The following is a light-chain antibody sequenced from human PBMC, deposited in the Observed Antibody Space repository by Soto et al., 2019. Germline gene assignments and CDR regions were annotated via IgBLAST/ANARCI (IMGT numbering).Light chain of an antibody. V-gene: IGLV2-14*01. J-gene: IGLJ1*01. CDR2: DVS. CDR3: SSYTSSSIPYV. CDR1: NSDVGGYNF. Sequence: QSALTQPASVSGSPGQWITISCTGTNSDVGGYNFVSWYQQHPGKAPKLMIYDVSNRPSGVSNRFSGSKSGNTASLNISGLQAEDEADYYCSSYTSSSIPYVFGIGTKVTVL.